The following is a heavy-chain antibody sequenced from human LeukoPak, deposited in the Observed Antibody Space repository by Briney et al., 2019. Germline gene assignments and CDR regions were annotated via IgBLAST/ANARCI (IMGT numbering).Heavy chain of an antibody. CDR2: MNPNSGNT. CDR3: ARGPRGGYKRNWFDP. J-gene: IGHJ5*02. Sequence: ASVKVSCKASGYTFTSYDINWVRQATGQGLEWMGWMNPNSGNTGYAQKFQGRVTITRNTSISTAYMELSSLRSEDTAVYYCARGPRGGYKRNWFDPWGQGTLVTVSS. CDR1: GYTFTSYD. D-gene: IGHD3-10*01. V-gene: IGHV1-8*03.